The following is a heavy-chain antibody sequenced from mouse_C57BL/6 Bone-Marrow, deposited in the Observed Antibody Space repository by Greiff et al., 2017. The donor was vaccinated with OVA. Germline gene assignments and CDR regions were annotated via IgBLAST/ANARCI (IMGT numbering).Heavy chain of an antibody. CDR3: AREYDYDWYFYV. D-gene: IGHD2-4*01. Sequence: QVQLQQSGPELVKPGASVKISCKASGYAFSSSWMNWVKQRPGKGLEWIGRIYPGDGDTNYNGKFKGKATLTADKSSSTAYMQLSSLTSEDSAVYFCAREYDYDWYFYVWGTGTTVTVSS. V-gene: IGHV1-82*01. CDR2: IYPGDGDT. J-gene: IGHJ1*03. CDR1: GYAFSSSW.